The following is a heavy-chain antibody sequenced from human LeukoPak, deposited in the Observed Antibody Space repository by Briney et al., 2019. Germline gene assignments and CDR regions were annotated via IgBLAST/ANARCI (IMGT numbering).Heavy chain of an antibody. CDR3: ARTPNYDSSGYYPYDAFDI. CDR1: GYTFTSYY. J-gene: IGHJ3*02. D-gene: IGHD3-22*01. Sequence: ASVKVSCKASGYTFTSYYMHWVRQAPGQGLEWMGIINPCGGSTSYAQKFQGRVTMTRDTSTSTVYMELSSLRSEDTAVYYCARTPNYDSSGYYPYDAFDIWGQGTMVTVSS. V-gene: IGHV1-46*01. CDR2: INPCGGST.